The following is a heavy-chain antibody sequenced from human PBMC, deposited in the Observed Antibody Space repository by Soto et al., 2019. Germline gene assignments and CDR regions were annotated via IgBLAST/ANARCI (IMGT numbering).Heavy chain of an antibody. CDR2: LNGDGSTT. Sequence: EVQLVESGGGLVQPGGSLRLSCAASGFTFSAYWMHWVRQAPGKGLVWVSRLNGDGSTTNYADSVKGRFTVSRDNAKNTLYLQMNSLRAEDTAVYYCARASGYSYGPNYYYYYMDVWGKGTPVTVFS. J-gene: IGHJ6*03. V-gene: IGHV3-74*01. CDR1: GFTFSAYW. D-gene: IGHD5-18*01. CDR3: ARASGYSYGPNYYYYYMDV.